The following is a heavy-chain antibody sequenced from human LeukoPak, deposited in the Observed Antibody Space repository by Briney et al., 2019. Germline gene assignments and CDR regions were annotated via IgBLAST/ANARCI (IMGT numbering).Heavy chain of an antibody. CDR3: ARENYYDSSGPPDY. Sequence: SGTLSLTCAVSGGSISSTNWWNWVRQPPGKGLEWIGEIYDNGSTNYNPSLKSRVTISVDTSKNQFSLKLNSVTAADTAVYYCARENYYDSSGPPDYWGQGTLVTVSS. CDR2: IYDNGST. CDR1: GGSISSTNW. D-gene: IGHD3-22*01. V-gene: IGHV4-4*02. J-gene: IGHJ4*02.